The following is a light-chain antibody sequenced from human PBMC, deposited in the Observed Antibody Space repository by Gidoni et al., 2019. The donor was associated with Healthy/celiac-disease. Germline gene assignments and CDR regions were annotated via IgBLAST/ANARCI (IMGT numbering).Light chain of an antibody. Sequence: EIVLTQSLDTLSLSPGERATLSCRASQSVSSYLAWYQQKPGQAPRLLIYDASNRATGIPARFSGSGSGTDFTLTISSLEPEDFAVYYCQQRSNWPPITFGQGTRLEIK. J-gene: IGKJ5*01. CDR1: QSVSSY. CDR2: DAS. CDR3: QQRSNWPPIT. V-gene: IGKV3-11*01.